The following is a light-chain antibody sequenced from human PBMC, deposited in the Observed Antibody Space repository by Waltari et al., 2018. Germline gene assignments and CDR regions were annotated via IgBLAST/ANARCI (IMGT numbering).Light chain of an antibody. CDR1: SSNIGSNP. CDR3: ATWDDSLNAAV. V-gene: IGLV1-44*01. Sequence: QSVLTQPPSASGTPGLRVPISCSGSSSNIGSNPVNWYQHLPGTAPKLLIYSTNQRPSGVPDRFSGSKSGTSASLAISGLQSEDEADYYCATWDDSLNAAVFGGGTQLSVL. J-gene: IGLJ7*01. CDR2: STN.